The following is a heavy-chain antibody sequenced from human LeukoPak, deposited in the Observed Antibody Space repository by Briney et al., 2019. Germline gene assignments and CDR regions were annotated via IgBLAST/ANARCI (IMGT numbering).Heavy chain of an antibody. J-gene: IGHJ4*02. CDR1: GGSISRHY. V-gene: IGHV4-59*11. CDR3: ARDLGSGEYDY. D-gene: IGHD3-10*01. CDR2: ISNRGTP. Sequence: SETLALTCTVSGGSISRHYWSWIRQPPGKGLEWIGYISNRGTPTYNPSLKSRVTISVDTSKNQFSLKLSSVTAADTAVYYCARDLGSGEYDYWGQGTQVTVSS.